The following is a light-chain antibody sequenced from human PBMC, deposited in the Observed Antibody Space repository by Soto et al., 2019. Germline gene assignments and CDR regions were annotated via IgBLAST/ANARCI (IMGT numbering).Light chain of an antibody. V-gene: IGKV3-20*01. CDR3: QQYDSSPMYT. CDR1: QSVRSNY. CDR2: GTS. J-gene: IGKJ2*01. Sequence: EIVLTQSPGTLSLSPGERATLSCRASQSVRSNYIAWYQQKPGQAPRLLIYGTSNRATGIPSRFSGSGSGTDFTLTISRLEPEDFAVYYCQQYDSSPMYTFGQGTKLEIE.